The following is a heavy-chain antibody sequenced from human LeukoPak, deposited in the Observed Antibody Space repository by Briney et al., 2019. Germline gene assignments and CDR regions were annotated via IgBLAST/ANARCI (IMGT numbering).Heavy chain of an antibody. Sequence: GGSLRLSCSASGFTFSSFAMFWVRQAPGKGLEYVSGISSDGGRTNYADSVKARFTISRDNSKVTLYLQMTSLRPENTAIYYCVKDPSGKHFYFDYWGQGTLVTVSS. CDR2: ISSDGGRT. J-gene: IGHJ4*02. D-gene: IGHD1-26*01. CDR1: GFTFSSFA. V-gene: IGHV3-64D*09. CDR3: VKDPSGKHFYFDY.